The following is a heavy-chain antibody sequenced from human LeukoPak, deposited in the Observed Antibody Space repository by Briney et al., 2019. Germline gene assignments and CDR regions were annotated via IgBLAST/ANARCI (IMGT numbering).Heavy chain of an antibody. CDR3: AKFSGDSNGIPY. Sequence: PGGSLRLSCAASGFAFSSYAMSWVRQAPGKGLEWVSTISGSGDTTYYADSVKGRFTISRDNSKNTLYLQMNSLRAEDTAVYYCAKFSGDSNGIPYWGQGTLVTVSS. CDR2: ISGSGDTT. D-gene: IGHD3-22*01. CDR1: GFAFSSYA. V-gene: IGHV3-23*01. J-gene: IGHJ4*02.